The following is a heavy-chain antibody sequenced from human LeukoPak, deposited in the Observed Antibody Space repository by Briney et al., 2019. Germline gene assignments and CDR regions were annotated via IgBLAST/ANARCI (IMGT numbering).Heavy chain of an antibody. CDR1: GFSVSNNY. V-gene: IGHV3-53*01. CDR3: ANDRYDYVWGSYDEYYFDY. J-gene: IGHJ4*02. D-gene: IGHD3-16*01. CDR2: LYSGGYT. Sequence: GGSLRLSCAASGFSVSNNYMVWVRQAPGKGLEWVSILYSGGYTYYADSVKGRFTISRDNSKNTLYLQMSSLRAEDTAVYYCANDRYDYVWGSYDEYYFDYWGQGTLVTVSS.